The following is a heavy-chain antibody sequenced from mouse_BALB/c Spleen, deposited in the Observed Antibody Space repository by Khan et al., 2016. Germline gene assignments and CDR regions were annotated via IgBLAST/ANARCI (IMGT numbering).Heavy chain of an antibody. CDR3: AKELGWFAY. CDR1: GYSITSDYA. J-gene: IGHJ3*01. CDR2: ISYSGST. Sequence: EVQLVESGPGLVKPSQSLSLTCTVTGYSITSDYAWNWIRQFPGNKLEWMGYISYSGSTSYNPSLKSRISITRDTSKNQIFLRLNSVTTEYTATYYCAKELGWFAYWGQGTLVTVSA. V-gene: IGHV3-2*02. D-gene: IGHD4-1*01.